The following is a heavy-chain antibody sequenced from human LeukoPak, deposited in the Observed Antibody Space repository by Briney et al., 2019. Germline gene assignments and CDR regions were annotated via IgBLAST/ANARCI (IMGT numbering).Heavy chain of an antibody. Sequence: GGSLRLSCAASGFTFSSYAMHWVRQAPGKGLEYVSAISSNGGSTYYANSVKGRFTTSRDNSKNTLYLQMGSLRAEDMAVYYCARGPPVAAAGALDYWGQGTLVTVSS. CDR3: ARGPPVAAAGALDY. CDR1: GFTFSSYA. V-gene: IGHV3-64*01. D-gene: IGHD6-13*01. CDR2: ISSNGGST. J-gene: IGHJ4*02.